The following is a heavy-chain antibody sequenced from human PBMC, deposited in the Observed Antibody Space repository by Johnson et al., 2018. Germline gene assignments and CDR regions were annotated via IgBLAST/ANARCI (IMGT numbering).Heavy chain of an antibody. Sequence: QVQLQESGGGVVQPGRSLSLSCEASGFSFRSYAFHWVRQAPGKGLEWVVAISYDGSDKYYTDSVKGRFTISRDNSRNTVHRQMNSLRPEDTAVYYCAKACLPDSSGYHDAVHIWGQGTMVIVSS. CDR3: AKACLPDSSGYHDAVHI. CDR2: ISYDGSDK. V-gene: IGHV3-30*18. CDR1: GFSFRSYA. D-gene: IGHD3-22*01. J-gene: IGHJ3*02.